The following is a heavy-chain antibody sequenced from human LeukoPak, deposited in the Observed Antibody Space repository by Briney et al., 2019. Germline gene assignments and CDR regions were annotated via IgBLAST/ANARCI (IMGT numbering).Heavy chain of an antibody. CDR1: GYSISSGYY. J-gene: IGHJ4*02. CDR3: ARLSKNYDFWSGYQGNFDY. CDR2: IYHSGST. Sequence: KTSETLSLTCAVSGYSISSGYYWGWIRQPPGKGLEWIGSIYHSGSTYYNPSLKSRVTISVDTSKNQFSLKLSSVTAADTAVYYCARLSKNYDFWSGYQGNFDYWGQGTLVTVSS. V-gene: IGHV4-38-2*01. D-gene: IGHD3-3*01.